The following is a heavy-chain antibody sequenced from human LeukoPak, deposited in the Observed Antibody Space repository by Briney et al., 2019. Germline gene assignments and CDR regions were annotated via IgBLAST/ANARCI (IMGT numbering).Heavy chain of an antibody. J-gene: IGHJ3*02. D-gene: IGHD6-19*01. V-gene: IGHV4-34*01. CDR1: GGSFSGYY. CDR3: ARLYSSGAFDI. Sequence: SETLSLTCAVYGGSFSGYYWSWIRQPPGKGLEWIGEINHSGSTNYNPSLKSRVTISVDTSKNQFSLKLSSVTAADTAVYYCARLYSSGAFDIWGQGTMVTVSS. CDR2: INHSGST.